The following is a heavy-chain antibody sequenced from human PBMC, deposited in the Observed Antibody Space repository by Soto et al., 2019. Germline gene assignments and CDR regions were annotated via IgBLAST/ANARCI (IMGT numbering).Heavy chain of an antibody. CDR2: VYYSGST. CDR1: GGSLIDDY. D-gene: IGHD2-21*01. CDR3: ARGNDWKSSTFDI. Sequence: QVKLQESGPGLVKPLETVSLTCTVSGGSLIDDYWNWIRQPPGKGLEWIGYVYYSGSTNYNPSLQSRVTLSVDRSKNQFSLKLMSVTAADTAVYYCARGNDWKSSTFDIWGHGTMVSVSS. J-gene: IGHJ3*02. V-gene: IGHV4-59*01.